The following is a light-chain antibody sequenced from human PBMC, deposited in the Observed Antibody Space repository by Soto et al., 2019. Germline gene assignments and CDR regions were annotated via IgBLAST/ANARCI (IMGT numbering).Light chain of an antibody. J-gene: IGKJ1*01. V-gene: IGKV4-1*01. Sequence: DIVMTQSPDSLAVSLGERATINCKSSQSVLYSSNNKNYLAWYQQKPGQPPKLLIYWASTRESGVPDRFSGSGSGTDFTLTISSLQAEDVAVYYCQQYYSTPPTFGQGTRWKS. CDR1: QSVLYSSNNKNY. CDR2: WAS. CDR3: QQYYSTPPT.